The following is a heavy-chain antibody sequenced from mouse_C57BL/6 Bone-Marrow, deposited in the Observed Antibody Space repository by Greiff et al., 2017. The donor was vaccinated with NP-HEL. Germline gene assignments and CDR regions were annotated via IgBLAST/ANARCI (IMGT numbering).Heavy chain of an antibody. CDR1: GYAFSSYW. D-gene: IGHD1-1*01. CDR2: IYPGDGDT. CDR3: ASPIYYYGSRGYFDY. Sequence: VKLMESGAELVKPGASVKISCKASGYAFSSYWMNWVKQRPGKGLEWIGQIYPGDGDTNYNGKFKGKATLTADKSSSTAYMQLSSLTSEDSAVYFCASPIYYYGSRGYFDYWGQGTTLTVSS. V-gene: IGHV1-80*01. J-gene: IGHJ2*01.